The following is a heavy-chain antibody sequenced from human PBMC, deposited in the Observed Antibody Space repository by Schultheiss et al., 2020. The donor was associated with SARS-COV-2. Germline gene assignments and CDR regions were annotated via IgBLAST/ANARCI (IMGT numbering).Heavy chain of an antibody. CDR3: ARVRTFSIAVAGTMAFDI. CDR1: GFTFSSYA. D-gene: IGHD6-19*01. Sequence: GGSLRLSCAASGFTFSSYAMSWVRQAPGKGLEWVSAISGSGGSTYYADSVKGRFTISRDNSKNTLYLQMNSLRAEDTAVYYCARVRTFSIAVAGTMAFDIWGQGTTVTVSS. J-gene: IGHJ3*02. CDR2: ISGSGGST. V-gene: IGHV3-23*01.